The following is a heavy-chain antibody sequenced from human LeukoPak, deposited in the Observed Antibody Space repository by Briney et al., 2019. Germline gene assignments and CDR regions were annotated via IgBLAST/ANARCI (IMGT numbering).Heavy chain of an antibody. D-gene: IGHD2-15*01. CDR1: GFTFSSYA. J-gene: IGHJ4*02. CDR2: IWYHGGNQ. CDR3: GRAVGYCSGGSCYYGGPGDY. Sequence: GGSLRLSCAASGFTFSSYAMHWVRQAPGRGLEWVALIWYHGGNQYYADSVKGRFTISRDNSKNTLDLQMNSLRAEDTAVYYCGRAVGYCSGGSCYYGGPGDYWGQGTLVTVSS. V-gene: IGHV3-33*08.